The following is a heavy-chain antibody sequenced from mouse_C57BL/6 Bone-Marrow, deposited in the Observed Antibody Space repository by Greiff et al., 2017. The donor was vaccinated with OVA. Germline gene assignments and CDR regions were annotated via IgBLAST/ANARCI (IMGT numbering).Heavy chain of an antibody. CDR2: IHPNSGST. D-gene: IGHD1-1*01. J-gene: IGHJ2*01. CDR1: GYTFTSYW. Sequence: VQLQQPGAELVKPGASVKLSCKASGYTFTSYWMHWVKQRPGQGLEWIGMIHPNSGSTNYNEKFKSKATLTVDKSSSTAYMQLSSLTSEDSAVYYCARGGSYDGSSSFDYWGQGTTLTVSS. CDR3: ARGGSYDGSSSFDY. V-gene: IGHV1-64*01.